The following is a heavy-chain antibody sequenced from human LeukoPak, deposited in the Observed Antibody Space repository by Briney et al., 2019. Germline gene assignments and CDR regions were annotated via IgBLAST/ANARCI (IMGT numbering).Heavy chain of an antibody. J-gene: IGHJ5*02. CDR2: IYYSGST. V-gene: IGHV4-59*01. CDR1: GGSISSYY. Sequence: PSETLSLTCTDSGGSISSYYWSRIRQPPGKGLEWIGYIYYSGSTDYNPSLKSRVTISVDTSKNQFSLKLSSVTAADTAVYYCARDKNEDPITAAGTWWFDPWGQGTLVTFSS. CDR3: ARDKNEDPITAAGTWWFDP. D-gene: IGHD6-13*01.